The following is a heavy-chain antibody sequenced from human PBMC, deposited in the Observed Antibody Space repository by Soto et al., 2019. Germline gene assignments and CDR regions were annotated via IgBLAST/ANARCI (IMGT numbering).Heavy chain of an antibody. Sequence: SVKVSCKASGGTFSSYAISWVRQAPGQGLEWMGGIIPIFGTANYAQKFQGRVTITVDKSTSTAYMELSSLRSEDTAVYYCARGRAAGRGDWLDPWGQGTQVTVSS. V-gene: IGHV1-69*06. CDR3: ARGRAAGRGDWLDP. CDR2: IIPIFGTA. J-gene: IGHJ5*02. D-gene: IGHD6-13*01. CDR1: GGTFSSYA.